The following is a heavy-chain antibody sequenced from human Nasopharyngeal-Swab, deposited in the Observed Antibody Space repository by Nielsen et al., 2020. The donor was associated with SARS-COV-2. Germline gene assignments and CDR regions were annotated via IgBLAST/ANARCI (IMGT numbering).Heavy chain of an antibody. CDR1: GGSFSSYY. D-gene: IGHD4-11*01. J-gene: IGHJ5*02. Sequence: SETLSLTCAVYGGSFSSYYWSWIRQPPGKGLEWIGYIYYSGSTNYNPSLKSRVTISVDTSKNQFSLKLSSVTAADTAVYYCARVKDYRNWFDPWGQGTLVTVSS. V-gene: IGHV4-59*01. CDR3: ARVKDYRNWFDP. CDR2: IYYSGST.